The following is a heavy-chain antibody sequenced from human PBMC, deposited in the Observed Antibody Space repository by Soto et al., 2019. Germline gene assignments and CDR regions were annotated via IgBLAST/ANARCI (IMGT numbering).Heavy chain of an antibody. J-gene: IGHJ4*02. CDR2: ISGSGGST. CDR3: AKDLGYCSGGSCYSPWLGFDY. V-gene: IGHV3-23*01. CDR1: GFTFSSYA. Sequence: GGSLRLSCAASGFTFSSYAMSWVRQAPGKGLEWVSAISGSGGSTYYADSVKGRFTISRDNSKNTLYLQMNSLRAEDTAVYYCAKDLGYCSGGSCYSPWLGFDYWGQGTLVTVSS. D-gene: IGHD2-15*01.